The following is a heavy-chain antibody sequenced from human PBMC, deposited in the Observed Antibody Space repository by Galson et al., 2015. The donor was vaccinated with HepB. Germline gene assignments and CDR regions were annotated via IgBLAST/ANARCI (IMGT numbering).Heavy chain of an antibody. J-gene: IGHJ4*02. Sequence: QSGAEVKKPGESLRISCKGSGYTFSTNYWINWVRQMPGKGLEWMGRIDPSDSYTNYSPSFQGLVTMSTDKSINTAYLQWSSLKASDTAVYYCARGFCSGGSCLVIDYWGQGTLVTVSA. CDR3: ARGFCSGGSCLVIDY. CDR1: GYTFSTNYW. V-gene: IGHV5-10-1*01. D-gene: IGHD2-15*01. CDR2: IDPSDSYT.